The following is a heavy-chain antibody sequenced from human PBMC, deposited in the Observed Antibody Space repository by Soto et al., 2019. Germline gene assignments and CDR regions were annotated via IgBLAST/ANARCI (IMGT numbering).Heavy chain of an antibody. CDR1: GFTFSSYG. V-gene: IGHV3-30*18. CDR3: ANTRLAGRVLEWPYEAFNI. Sequence: QVQLVESGGGVVQPGRSLRLSCAASGFTFSSYGMHWVRQAPGKGLEWAAVISYDGSNKYYADSVKGRFTISRDNSKNTLHLQMNSLRAKKTAMYYCANTRLAGRVLEWPYEAFNIWGQGTIVTVSS. J-gene: IGHJ3*02. CDR2: ISYDGSNK. D-gene: IGHD3-3*01.